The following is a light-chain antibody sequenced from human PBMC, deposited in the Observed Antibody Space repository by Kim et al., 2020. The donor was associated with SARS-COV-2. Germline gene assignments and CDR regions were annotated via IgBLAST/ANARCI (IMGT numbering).Light chain of an antibody. V-gene: IGKV3-15*01. Sequence: SVSPGERATLSCSASQSVNPNLAWYQHKPGQAPRLLIYGASTRATGIPSRFGGSGSGSEFSLTISSLESEDFAVYYCQQYHDWPYTFGQGTKLEI. CDR1: QSVNPN. J-gene: IGKJ2*01. CDR3: QQYHDWPYT. CDR2: GAS.